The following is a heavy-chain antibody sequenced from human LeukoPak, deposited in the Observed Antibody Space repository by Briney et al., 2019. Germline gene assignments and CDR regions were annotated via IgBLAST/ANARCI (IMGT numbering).Heavy chain of an antibody. D-gene: IGHD3-10*01. V-gene: IGHV4-30-4*01. Sequence: SETRSLTCTVSGGSISSGDYYWSWIRQPPGKGLEWIGYIYYSGSTYYNPSLKSRVTISVDTSKNQFSLKLSSVTAADTAVYYCARSGGSKASAFDYWGQGTLVTVSS. CDR3: ARSGGSKASAFDY. CDR1: GGSISSGDYY. J-gene: IGHJ4*02. CDR2: IYYSGST.